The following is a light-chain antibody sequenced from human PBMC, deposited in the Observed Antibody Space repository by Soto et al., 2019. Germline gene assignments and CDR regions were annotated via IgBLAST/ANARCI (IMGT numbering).Light chain of an antibody. Sequence: PGERATLSCRASQSVSSYLDWYQQKPGQAPRLLIYDASNRATGIPARFSGSGSETDFNLTISSLEPEDFAVYYCQQRSNWPLFTFGPGTKVYI. J-gene: IGKJ3*01. V-gene: IGKV3-11*01. CDR2: DAS. CDR1: QSVSSY. CDR3: QQRSNWPLFT.